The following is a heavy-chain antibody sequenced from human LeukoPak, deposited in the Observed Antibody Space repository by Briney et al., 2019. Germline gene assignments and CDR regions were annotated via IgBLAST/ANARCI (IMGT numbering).Heavy chain of an antibody. D-gene: IGHD6-13*01. J-gene: IGHJ4*02. CDR3: ARDSNNQQLALVLDY. CDR2: ISYDVSNK. CDR1: GFIFSSYA. V-gene: IGHV3-30-3*01. Sequence: GGSLRLSCAASGFIFSSYAMHCVRQAPGKGLEWVAVISYDVSNKYYADSVKGRFTISRDNSKNTLYLQMNSLRPEDTAVYYCARDSNNQQLALVLDYWGQGTLVTVSS.